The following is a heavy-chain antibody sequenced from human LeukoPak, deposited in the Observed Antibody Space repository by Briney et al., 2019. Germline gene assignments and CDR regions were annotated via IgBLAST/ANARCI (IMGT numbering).Heavy chain of an antibody. CDR2: IYSGGTT. D-gene: IGHD5-18*01. CDR3: AKDLDPMDTAMFFDY. CDR1: GFTVSSNY. Sequence: GGSLRLSCAASGFTVSSNYMSWVRQAPGKGLEWVSVIYSGGTTYYADSVKGRFTISRDNSKNTLYLQMNSLRAEDTAVYYCAKDLDPMDTAMFFDYWGQGTLVTVSS. V-gene: IGHV3-53*01. J-gene: IGHJ4*02.